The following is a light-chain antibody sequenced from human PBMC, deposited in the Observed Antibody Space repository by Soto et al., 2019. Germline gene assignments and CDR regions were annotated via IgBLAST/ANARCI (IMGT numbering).Light chain of an antibody. Sequence: QSALTQPASVSGSPGQSITISCTGTSSVVGNYNYVSWYQQHPGKAPKLMIYDVSNRPSGVSNRFSGSKSGNTASLTISGPQTEDEADYYCNSYTSSSTLVFGTGTKVTVL. V-gene: IGLV2-14*03. J-gene: IGLJ1*01. CDR2: DVS. CDR3: NSYTSSSTLV. CDR1: SSVVGNYNY.